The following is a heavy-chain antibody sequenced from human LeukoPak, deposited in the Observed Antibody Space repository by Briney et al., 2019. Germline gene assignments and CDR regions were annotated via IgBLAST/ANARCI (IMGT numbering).Heavy chain of an antibody. D-gene: IGHD1-1*01. J-gene: IGHJ3*02. CDR2: INPNSGGT. CDR1: GYTFTGYY. V-gene: IGHV1-2*02. Sequence: ASVKVSCKASGYTFTGYYMHWVRQAPGQGLEWMGWINPNSGGTNYAQKFQGRVTMTRDTSISTAYMELSRLISDDTAVYYCARAVRYNWNDPFAFDIWGQGTMVTVSS. CDR3: ARAVRYNWNDPFAFDI.